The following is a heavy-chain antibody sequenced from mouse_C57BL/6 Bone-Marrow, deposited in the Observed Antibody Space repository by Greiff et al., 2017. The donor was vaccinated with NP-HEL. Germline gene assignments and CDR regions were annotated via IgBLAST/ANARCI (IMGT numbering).Heavy chain of an antibody. J-gene: IGHJ4*01. CDR1: GFTFRSYA. V-gene: IGHV5-4*01. Sequence: EVQLVESGGGLVKPGGSLKLSCAASGFTFRSYAMSWVRQTPEKRLEWVATISDGGSYTYYPDNVKGRFTISRDNAKNNLYLQMSHLKSEDTAMYYCARDRGNYDYAMDYWGQGTSVTVSS. D-gene: IGHD2-1*01. CDR2: ISDGGSYT. CDR3: ARDRGNYDYAMDY.